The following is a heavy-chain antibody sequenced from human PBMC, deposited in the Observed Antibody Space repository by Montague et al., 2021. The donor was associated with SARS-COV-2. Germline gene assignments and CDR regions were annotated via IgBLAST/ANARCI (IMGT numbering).Heavy chain of an antibody. CDR2: IYSDGTEK. CDR3: TRRVEGAFQY. J-gene: IGHJ4*02. CDR1: GFAIRPFS. Sequence: SLRLSCATSGFAIRPFSMRWVRQPPGKGPEWVANIYSDGTEKYVDSVRGRFSISRDNDKKSLFLQMNSLRIKDTALYYCTRRVEGAFQYWGQGSLVTVAS. V-gene: IGHV3-7*03. D-gene: IGHD3-3*01.